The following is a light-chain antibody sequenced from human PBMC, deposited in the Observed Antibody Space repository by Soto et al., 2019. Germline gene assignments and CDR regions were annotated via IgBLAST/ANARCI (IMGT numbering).Light chain of an antibody. J-gene: IGKJ2*01. CDR3: QQYNNWPYT. CDR1: QRVSTN. V-gene: IGKV3-15*01. Sequence: IVMTQSPATLPVSPGERATLSCRATQRVSTNLAWYQQKPSQAPRLLIYAASSRATGVPARFSGSGSGTEFTLTISSLQSEDFALYYCQQYNNWPYTFGQGTKVDIK. CDR2: AAS.